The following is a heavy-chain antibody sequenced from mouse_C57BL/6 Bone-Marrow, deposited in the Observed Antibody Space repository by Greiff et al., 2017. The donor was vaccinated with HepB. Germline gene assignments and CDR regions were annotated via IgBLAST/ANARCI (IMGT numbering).Heavy chain of an antibody. CDR2: ISSGGSYT. CDR1: GFTFSSYG. CDR3: ARQGSWFAY. Sequence: EVQRVESGGDLVKPGGSLKLSCAASGFTFSSYGMSWVRQTPDKRLEWVATISSGGSYTYYPDSVKGRFTISRDNAKNTLYLQMSSLKSEDTAMYYCARQGSWFAYWGQGTLVTVSA. J-gene: IGHJ3*01. V-gene: IGHV5-6*01.